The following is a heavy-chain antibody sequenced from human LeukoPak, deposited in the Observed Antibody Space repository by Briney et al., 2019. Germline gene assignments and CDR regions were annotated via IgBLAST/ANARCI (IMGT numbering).Heavy chain of an antibody. CDR2: IYSGGST. CDR3: AREGYDSKPTYGVDV. V-gene: IGHV3-66*02. J-gene: IGHJ6*02. CDR1: GFTVSSNY. D-gene: IGHD3-22*01. Sequence: GGSLRLSCAASGFTVSSNYMSWVRQAPGKGLEWVSVIYSGGSTYYADSVKGRFTISRDNSKNTLYLQMNSLRAEDTAVYYCAREGYDSKPTYGVDVWGQGTTVTVSS.